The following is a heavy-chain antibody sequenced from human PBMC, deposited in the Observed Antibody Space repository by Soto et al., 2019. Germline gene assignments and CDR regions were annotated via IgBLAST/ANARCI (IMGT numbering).Heavy chain of an antibody. CDR3: ARGVPAAGTDWFDP. CDR1: GGSISNYY. D-gene: IGHD6-13*01. Sequence: SETLSLTCTVSGGSISNYYWSWIRQPAEKRLEWIGRVSSTGSTYYNPSLKSRVTISVDTSKNQVSLNLTSVTAADTAVYYCARGVPAAGTDWFDPWGQGTLVTV. J-gene: IGHJ5*02. CDR2: VSSTGST. V-gene: IGHV4-4*07.